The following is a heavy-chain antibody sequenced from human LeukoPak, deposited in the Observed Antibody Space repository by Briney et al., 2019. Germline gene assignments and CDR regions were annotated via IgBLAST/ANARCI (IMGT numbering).Heavy chain of an antibody. CDR3: ARQDYGGNADAFDI. J-gene: IGHJ3*02. D-gene: IGHD4-23*01. CDR1: GGAISSYY. Sequence: SETLSLTCTVSGGAISSYYWSWIRQPPGKGLEWIGYIYYRGSTNYNPSLKSRVAISVDTSKNLFSLNLTSVTAADTAVYYCARQDYGGNADAFDIWGQGTMVTVSS. V-gene: IGHV4-59*01. CDR2: IYYRGST.